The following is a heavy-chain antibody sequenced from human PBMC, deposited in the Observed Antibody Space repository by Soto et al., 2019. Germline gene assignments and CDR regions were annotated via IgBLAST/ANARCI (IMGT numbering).Heavy chain of an antibody. CDR3: ANQRGGYDRDFDY. CDR2: IYSGGST. D-gene: IGHD5-12*01. J-gene: IGHJ4*02. V-gene: IGHV3-66*01. CDR1: GFTVSSNY. Sequence: EVQLEESGGGLVQPGGSLRLSCAASGFTVSSNYMSWVRQAPGKGLEWVSVIYSGGSTYYADSVKGRFTISRDNSKNTLYLQMNSLRAEDTAVYYCANQRGGYDRDFDYWGQGTLVTVSS.